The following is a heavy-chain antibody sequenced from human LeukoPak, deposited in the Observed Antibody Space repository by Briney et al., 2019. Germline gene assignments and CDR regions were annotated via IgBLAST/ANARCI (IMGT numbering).Heavy chain of an antibody. CDR1: GGSISSSSYY. V-gene: IGHV4-39*01. CDR3: ARRVVVILDNVFHY. D-gene: IGHD3-22*01. CDR2: IYYSGST. Sequence: SETLSLTCTVSGGSISSSSYYWGWIRQTPGKGLEWIGSIYYSGSTYYNPSLKSRVTISVDTSKNQFSLKLSSVTAADTAVYYCARRVVVILDNVFHYWGQGTLVTVSS. J-gene: IGHJ4*02.